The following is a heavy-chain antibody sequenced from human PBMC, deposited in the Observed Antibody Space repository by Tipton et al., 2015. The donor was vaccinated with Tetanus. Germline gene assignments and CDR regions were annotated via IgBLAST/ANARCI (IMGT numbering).Heavy chain of an antibody. D-gene: IGHD4-17*01. CDR1: GFTFSSSG. CDR3: ARVIRRSMIGYGVFDS. Sequence: SLRLSCEASGFTFSSSGMHWVRQAPGKGLEWVAVIPYDGSSKYYSDSVKGRFTVSRDNAENSMHLQMSSLRDEDTAVYFCARVIRRSMIGYGVFDSWGQGVLVAVSS. J-gene: IGHJ4*02. CDR2: IPYDGSSK. V-gene: IGHV3-30*03.